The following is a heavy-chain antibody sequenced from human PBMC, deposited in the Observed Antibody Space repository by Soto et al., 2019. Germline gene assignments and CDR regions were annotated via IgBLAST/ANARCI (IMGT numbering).Heavy chain of an antibody. J-gene: IGHJ5*02. V-gene: IGHV1-58*01. Sequence: SVKVSCKASGFTFTSSSVQWVRQARGQRLEWIGWIVVGSGNTNYAQKFQERVTITRDMSTSTAYMELSSLRSEDTAVYYCAAILGYCSGGSCYNWFDPWGQGTLVTVSS. CDR3: AAILGYCSGGSCYNWFDP. CDR2: IVVGSGNT. CDR1: GFTFTSSS. D-gene: IGHD2-15*01.